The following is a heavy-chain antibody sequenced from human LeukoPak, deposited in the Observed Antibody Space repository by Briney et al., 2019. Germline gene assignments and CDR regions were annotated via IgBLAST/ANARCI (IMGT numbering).Heavy chain of an antibody. CDR1: GYIFTGYY. CDR3: ARDYGVDY. V-gene: IGHV1-2*02. CDR2: INPNSGGT. J-gene: IGHJ4*02. D-gene: IGHD4-17*01. Sequence: GASVKFTCKACGYIFTGYYIHWVRQAPGQGPEWMGWINPNSGGTIYAQKFQGRVTMTRDPSISTAYMELSRLRSDDTAVYYCARDYGVDYWGQGTLVTVSS.